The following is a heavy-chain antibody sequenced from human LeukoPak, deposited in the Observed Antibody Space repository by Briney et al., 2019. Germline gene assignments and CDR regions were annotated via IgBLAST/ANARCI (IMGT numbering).Heavy chain of an antibody. Sequence: ASVKVSCKASGYTFTSYYMHWVRQAPGQGLEWMGIINPSGGSTSYAQKFQGRVTMTRDTSTSTVYMELSSLRSEDTAVYYCARAISSSWHSLAGYFDYWGQGTLVTVSS. J-gene: IGHJ4*02. D-gene: IGHD6-13*01. CDR3: ARAISSSWHSLAGYFDY. CDR1: GYTFTSYY. CDR2: INPSGGST. V-gene: IGHV1-46*01.